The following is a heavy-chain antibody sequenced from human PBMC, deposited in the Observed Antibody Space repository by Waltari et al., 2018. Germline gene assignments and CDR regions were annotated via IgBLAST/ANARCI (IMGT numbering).Heavy chain of an antibody. J-gene: IGHJ4*02. CDR2: IYSGGNT. CDR1: GFTVRTNF. Sequence: EVQLVEDGGNLLQPGGSLRLSCAASGFTVRTNFISWVRQAPGKGLEWVSIIYSGGNTYYAGSVKGRFTISRDNYKNMVYLEMNSLRAEDTAVYYCAKQSPSYTRGWYPLESWGPGTLVTVSP. D-gene: IGHD6-19*01. CDR3: AKQSPSYTRGWYPLES. V-gene: IGHV3-53*01.